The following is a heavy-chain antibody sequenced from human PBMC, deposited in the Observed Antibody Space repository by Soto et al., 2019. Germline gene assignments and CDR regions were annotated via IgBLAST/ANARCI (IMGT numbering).Heavy chain of an antibody. CDR1: GGTFSSYA. Sequence: SVKVSCKASGGTFSSYAISWVRQAPGQGLEWMGGIIPIFGTANYAQKFQGRVTITADESTSTAYMELSSLRSEDTAVYYCARDRGFPKNWFDPWGQGTLVTVSS. D-gene: IGHD3-10*01. CDR3: ARDRGFPKNWFDP. CDR2: IIPIFGTA. J-gene: IGHJ5*02. V-gene: IGHV1-69*13.